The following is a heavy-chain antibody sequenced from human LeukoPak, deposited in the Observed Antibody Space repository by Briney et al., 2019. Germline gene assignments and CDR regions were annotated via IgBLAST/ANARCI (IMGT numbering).Heavy chain of an antibody. V-gene: IGHV3-30*03. CDR3: ASRGYNGGSLDY. CDR2: ISYDGSNK. D-gene: IGHD1-14*01. Sequence: GGSLRLSCAASGFTFSNYWMSWVRQAPGKGLEWVAVISYDGSNKYYADSVKGRFTISRDNSKNTLYLQMNSLRAEDTAVYYCASRGYNGGSLDYWGQGTLVTVSS. J-gene: IGHJ4*02. CDR1: GFTFSNYW.